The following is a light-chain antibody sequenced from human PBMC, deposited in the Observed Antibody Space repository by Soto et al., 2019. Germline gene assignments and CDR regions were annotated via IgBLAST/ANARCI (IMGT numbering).Light chain of an antibody. CDR3: QQFGTSPPRT. CDR2: GAS. Sequence: EIVLTQSPGTLSLSPGERATLSCRASQRVSSSYLAWYQQKPGQAPRLLIYGASSRATGIPDRFSGSGSGTDFTLTINRLEPEDFAVYYCQQFGTSPPRTFGPGTKVDIK. J-gene: IGKJ3*01. CDR1: QRVSSSY. V-gene: IGKV3-20*01.